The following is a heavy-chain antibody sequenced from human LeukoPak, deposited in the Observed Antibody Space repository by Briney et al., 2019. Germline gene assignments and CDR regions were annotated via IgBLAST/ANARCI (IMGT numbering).Heavy chain of an antibody. V-gene: IGHV3-30-3*01. CDR2: ISYDGNNK. Sequence: GGSLRLSCAASGFTFSSYAMHWVRQAPGKGLEWVAVISYDGNNKYNADSVKGRFTISRDISKNTLYLQMNSLRAEDTAVYYRARDQSAVTYYYGSGSLSYWGQGTLVTVSS. CDR3: ARDQSAVTYYYGSGSLSY. J-gene: IGHJ4*02. CDR1: GFTFSSYA. D-gene: IGHD3-10*01.